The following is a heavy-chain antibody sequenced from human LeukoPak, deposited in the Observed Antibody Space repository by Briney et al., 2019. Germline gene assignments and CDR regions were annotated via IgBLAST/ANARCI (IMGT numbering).Heavy chain of an antibody. CDR1: GGTFSSYA. CDR3: ARDWRPSGSYSLFDY. Sequence: GASVKVSCKASGGTFSSYAISWVRQAPGQGLEWMGWISAYNGNTNYAQKLQGRVTMTTDTSTSTAYMELRSLRSDDTAVYYCARDWRPSGSYSLFDYWGQGTLVTVSS. J-gene: IGHJ4*02. D-gene: IGHD1-26*01. CDR2: ISAYNGNT. V-gene: IGHV1-18*01.